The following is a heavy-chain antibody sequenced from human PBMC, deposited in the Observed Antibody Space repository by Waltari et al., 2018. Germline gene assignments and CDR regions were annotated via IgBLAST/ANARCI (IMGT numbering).Heavy chain of an antibody. Sequence: EEQLVESGGGLVQPGDSLRLSCAVSGFTFSSYWMNWVRQAPGKGPLWVSRISSDASDTTYADSVKGRFTISRDYFKNMLYLRMNSLRVEDTAVYYCATFWSGYSRYFDSWGQGTLVTVSS. V-gene: IGHV3-74*03. CDR3: ATFWSGYSRYFDS. J-gene: IGHJ4*02. CDR1: GFTFSSYW. D-gene: IGHD3-3*01. CDR2: ISSDASDT.